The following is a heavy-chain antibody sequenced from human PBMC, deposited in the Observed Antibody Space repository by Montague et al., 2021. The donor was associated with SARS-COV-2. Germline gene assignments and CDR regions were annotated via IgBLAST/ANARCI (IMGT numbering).Heavy chain of an antibody. CDR3: AHLIRYYDIFTGIPFDD. Sequence: PALVKPTQTLTLTCTFSGFSLSTPNVGVAWIRQPPGKALEWLAVIYSNGDKRYSPSLQRRLTITKDTSRNQVVVSLTHVDPLDTATYYCAHLIRYYDIFTGIPFDDWGQGTQVTVSS. CDR2: IYSNGDK. J-gene: IGHJ4*02. CDR1: GFSLSTPNVG. D-gene: IGHD3-9*01. V-gene: IGHV2-5*01.